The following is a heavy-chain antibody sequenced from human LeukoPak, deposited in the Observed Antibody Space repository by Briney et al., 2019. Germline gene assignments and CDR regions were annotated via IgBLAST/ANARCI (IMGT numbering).Heavy chain of an antibody. CDR2: IIPIFGTA. V-gene: IGHV1-69*13. CDR1: GGTFSSYA. CDR3: ARETGSSGWYHPFDY. J-gene: IGHJ4*02. Sequence: ASVKVSCKASGGTFSSYAISWVRQAPGQGLEWMGGIIPIFGTANYAQKFQGRVTITADESTSTAYMELSSLRSEDTAVYYCARETGSSGWYHPFDYWGQGTLVTVSS. D-gene: IGHD6-19*01.